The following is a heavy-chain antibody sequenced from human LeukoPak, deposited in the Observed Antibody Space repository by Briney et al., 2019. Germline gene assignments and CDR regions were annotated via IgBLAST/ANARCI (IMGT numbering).Heavy chain of an antibody. V-gene: IGHV3-23*01. D-gene: IGHD6-19*01. CDR1: GFTFSTYA. CDR3: AKDRISGWYGNSNDY. Sequence: PGGSLRLSCAASGFTFSTYAMSWVRQAPGKGLEWVSGISDSGGSTYYADSVKGRFTISRDNSNNTLYLRMNSLRAEDTAVYFCAKDRISGWYGNSNDYWGQGTLVTVSS. J-gene: IGHJ4*02. CDR2: ISDSGGST.